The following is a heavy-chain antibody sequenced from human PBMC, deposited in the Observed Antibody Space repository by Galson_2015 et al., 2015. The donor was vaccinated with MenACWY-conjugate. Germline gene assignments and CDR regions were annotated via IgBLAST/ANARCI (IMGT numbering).Heavy chain of an antibody. CDR2: INPGGSST. D-gene: IGHD1-26*01. J-gene: IGHJ4*02. Sequence: SLRLSCAASGFIFNTYWMHWVRHAPGKGLVWVSRINPGGSSTTYADSVKDRFTISRDNAKNTLYLQMNSLRPEDTAVFYCANTRGASFYFDSWGQGTPVTVSS. CDR3: ANTRGASFYFDS. CDR1: GFIFNTYW. V-gene: IGHV3-74*01.